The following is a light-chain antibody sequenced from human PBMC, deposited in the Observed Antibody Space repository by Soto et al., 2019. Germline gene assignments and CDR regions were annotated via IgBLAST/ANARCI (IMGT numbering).Light chain of an antibody. CDR2: KSS. CDR3: LQYFDYYRT. Sequence: DIEMTQSPSTLSACVGDSVTITCRASQIIYSWLAWYQQKPGNAPKLLIYKSSTVERGVPSRFSGSGSETEFTLTINSLQPDDFATYYCLQYFDYYRTFGQGTKVEIK. J-gene: IGKJ1*01. CDR1: QIIYSW. V-gene: IGKV1-5*03.